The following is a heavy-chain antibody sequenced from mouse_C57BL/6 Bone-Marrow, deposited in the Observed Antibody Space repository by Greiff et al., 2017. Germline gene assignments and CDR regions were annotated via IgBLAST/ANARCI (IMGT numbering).Heavy chain of an antibody. CDR3: ARWGYASTTGNAMDY. Sequence: VKLQESGPELVKPGASVKLSCKASGYTFTSYDINWVKQRPGQGLEWIGWIYPRDGSTKYNEKFKGKATLTVDTSSSTAYMELHSLTSEDSAVYFCARWGYASTTGNAMDYWGQGTSVTVSS. D-gene: IGHD2-12*01. J-gene: IGHJ4*01. CDR1: GYTFTSYD. CDR2: IYPRDGST. V-gene: IGHV1-85*01.